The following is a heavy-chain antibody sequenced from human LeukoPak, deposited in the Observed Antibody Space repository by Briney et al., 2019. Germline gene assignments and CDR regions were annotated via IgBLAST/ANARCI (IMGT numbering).Heavy chain of an antibody. V-gene: IGHV3-30*18. CDR3: AKSIIAAVDKDYYYAMDA. CDR2: ISYDGTNK. D-gene: IGHD6-13*01. Sequence: ETSLRLSCAASGFTFSSYGMHWVRQAPGKGLEWVAVISYDGTNKYYADSVKGRFTISRDNSKNTLYVQMHSLRGEDTAVYYCAKSIIAAVDKDYYYAMDAWGQGTTVTVSS. CDR1: GFTFSSYG. J-gene: IGHJ6*02.